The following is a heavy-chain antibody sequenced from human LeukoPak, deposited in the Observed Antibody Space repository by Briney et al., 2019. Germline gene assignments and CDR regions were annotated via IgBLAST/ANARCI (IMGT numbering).Heavy chain of an antibody. CDR2: INPNSGDT. Sequence: ASVKVSCKASGSTFTGYYIHWVRQAPGQGFQWMGWINPNSGDTNYAQNFQGRVTMTRDTSISTAYMELSSLSSVDAAVYYCATYSFVTASAYWGQGTLVTVSA. D-gene: IGHD1-26*01. CDR3: ATYSFVTASAY. CDR1: GSTFTGYY. J-gene: IGHJ4*02. V-gene: IGHV1-2*02.